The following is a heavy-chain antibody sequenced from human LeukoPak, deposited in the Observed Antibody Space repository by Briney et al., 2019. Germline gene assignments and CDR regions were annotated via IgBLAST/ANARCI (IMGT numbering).Heavy chain of an antibody. V-gene: IGHV3-11*01. D-gene: IGHD5-18*01. CDR1: AVTVSEHY. Sequence: PGWSQTLSCASSAVTVSEHYMGWIRLAPGMGMEWVSYIDSSGRALYYADSVKGRFTISRDNAKNSLFLQMDSLRAEDTAVYFCTRDPDTSSKVDFWGQGTLVTVSS. J-gene: IGHJ4*02. CDR2: IDSSGRAL. CDR3: TRDPDTSSKVDF.